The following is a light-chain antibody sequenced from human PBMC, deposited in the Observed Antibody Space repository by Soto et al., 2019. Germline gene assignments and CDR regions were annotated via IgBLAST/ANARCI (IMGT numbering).Light chain of an antibody. J-gene: IGKJ5*01. Sequence: IVLTQSPGTLSLSPGERATFSCRASQSISGTYLAWYQQRPGQAPRLLIYDISNRATGIPDRFSGSGSGADFTLTISRLEPEDFAVYYGQQYGTSPQTFGQGTRLEIK. CDR3: QQYGTSPQT. CDR2: DIS. CDR1: QSISGTY. V-gene: IGKV3-20*01.